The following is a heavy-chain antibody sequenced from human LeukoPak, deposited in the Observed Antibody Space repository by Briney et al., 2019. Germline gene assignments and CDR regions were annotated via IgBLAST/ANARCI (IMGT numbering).Heavy chain of an antibody. CDR1: GGSISSYY. D-gene: IGHD5-18*01. J-gene: IGHJ6*03. V-gene: IGHV4-59*01. Sequence: SEPLSLTCTVSGGSISSYYWSWIRQPPGKGVEWIGYIYYSGSTHYNPSLKSRVTISVDTSKKQLSLKAGSVTAAETAVYYCAREGRYRYGYNEYHSYMDIWGKGTTVTVSS. CDR3: AREGRYRYGYNEYHSYMDI. CDR2: IYYSGST.